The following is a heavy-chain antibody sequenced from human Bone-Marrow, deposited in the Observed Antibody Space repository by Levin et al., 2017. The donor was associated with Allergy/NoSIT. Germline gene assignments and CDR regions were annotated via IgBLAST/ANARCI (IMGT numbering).Heavy chain of an antibody. J-gene: IGHJ4*02. CDR3: TRGWYYFDV. CDR1: GFSFSTHW. V-gene: IGHV3-74*01. Sequence: GGSLRLSCAASGFSFSTHWMHWVRQSPGKGLEWVSQINFEGTGTTYADSVKGRFTISRDNAKNTLYLQMNSLRAEDTAGYYCTRGWYYFDVWGQGILVTVSS. CDR2: INFEGTGT.